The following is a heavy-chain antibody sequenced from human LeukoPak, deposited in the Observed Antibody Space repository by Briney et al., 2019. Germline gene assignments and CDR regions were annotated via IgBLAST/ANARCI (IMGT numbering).Heavy chain of an antibody. CDR2: INPDGSTT. J-gene: IGHJ4*02. CDR1: GFTFSTFW. V-gene: IGHV3-74*01. Sequence: GGSLRLSCADSGFTFSTFWMHWIRHAPGKGLVWVSRINPDGSTTNYADSVQGRFTISRDNAKNTLYLQMNSLRVEDTAVYYCARDWTGPRDYWGQGTLVTVTS. D-gene: IGHD3/OR15-3a*01. CDR3: ARDWTGPRDY.